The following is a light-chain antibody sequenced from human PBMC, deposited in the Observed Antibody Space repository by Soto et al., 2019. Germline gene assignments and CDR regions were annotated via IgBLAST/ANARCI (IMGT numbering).Light chain of an antibody. V-gene: IGLV2-14*01. CDR1: NSDVGAYNY. CDR2: EVN. Sequence: QSALTQPASVSGSPGQSITISCTGTNSDVGAYNYVSWYQEHPGKAPKLIIYEVNDRPSGVSTRFSASKSANTASLTISGLQPDDEADYYCCSYTTNNTWVFGGGTKLTVL. CDR3: CSYTTNNTWV. J-gene: IGLJ3*02.